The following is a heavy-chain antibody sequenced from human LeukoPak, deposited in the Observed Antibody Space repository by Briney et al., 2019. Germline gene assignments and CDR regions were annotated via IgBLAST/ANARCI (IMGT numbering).Heavy chain of an antibody. CDR3: ARHKEWLTFDY. CDR2: IYYSGST. J-gene: IGHJ4*02. CDR1: GGSISSGGYY. V-gene: IGHV4-31*03. Sequence: SETLSLTCTVSGGSISSGGYYWSWIRQHPGKGLEWIGYIYYSGSTYYNPSLKSRVTISVDTSKNQFSPKLSSVTAADTAVYYCARHKEWLTFDYWGQGTLVTVSS. D-gene: IGHD5-12*01.